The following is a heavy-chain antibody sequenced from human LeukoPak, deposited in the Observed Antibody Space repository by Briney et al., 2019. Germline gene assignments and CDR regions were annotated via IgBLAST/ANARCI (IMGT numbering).Heavy chain of an antibody. CDR2: IKQDGSEK. V-gene: IGHV3-7*01. CDR3: ARDKIVGATNFDY. CDR1: GFTFSSYG. D-gene: IGHD1-26*01. J-gene: IGHJ4*02. Sequence: PGRSLRFSCAASGFTFSSYGMHWVRQAPGKGLEWVANIKQDGSEKYYVDSVKGRFTISRDNAKNSLYLQMNSLRAEDTAVYYCARDKIVGATNFDYWGQGTLVAVSS.